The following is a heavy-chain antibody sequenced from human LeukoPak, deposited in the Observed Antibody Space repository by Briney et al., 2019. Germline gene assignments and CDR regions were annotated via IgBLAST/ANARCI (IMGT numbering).Heavy chain of an antibody. D-gene: IGHD3-10*01. J-gene: IGHJ4*02. CDR1: GFTFSNHW. Sequence: GGSLRLSCVASGFTFSNHWLHWVRQAPGKGPVWVSRINGDGSSTIYADSVKGRFTISRDNAKSTMYLQMNSLRAEDTAVYYCARDYYASGSHDSWGQGALVTVSS. CDR3: ARDYYASGSHDS. V-gene: IGHV3-74*01. CDR2: INGDGSST.